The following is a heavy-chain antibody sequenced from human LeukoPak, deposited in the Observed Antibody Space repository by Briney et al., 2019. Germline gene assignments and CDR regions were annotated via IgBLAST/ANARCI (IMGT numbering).Heavy chain of an antibody. CDR1: VGSIGTNY. J-gene: IGHJ4*02. V-gene: IGHV4-59*01. D-gene: IGHD2-21*02. CDR3: ARKRPLLYYFDY. CDR2: IYYDGST. Sequence: PSQTLSLTCTVSVGSIGTNYWSCIRRPPGKGREWIGYIYYDGSTDYNPSLKSRVTISEDTSKNQFSLRLTSVTAADTAVYYCARKRPLLYYFDYWGQGTLVTVSS.